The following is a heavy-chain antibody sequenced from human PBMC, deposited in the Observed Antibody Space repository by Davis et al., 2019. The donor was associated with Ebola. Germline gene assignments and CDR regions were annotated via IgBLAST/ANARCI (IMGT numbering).Heavy chain of an antibody. J-gene: IGHJ4*02. D-gene: IGHD3-3*01. CDR1: GYTFPSYA. CDR3: AREWSGSLGPFDY. V-gene: IGHV1-3*01. CDR2: INAGNGNT. Sequence: SVPVSCKASGYTFPSYAMHWVRQPPGQRLEWMGWINAGNGNTKYSHKFQGRVTITRDTSARTAYMELSSLRSEDTAVYYCAREWSGSLGPFDYWGQGTVVTVSS.